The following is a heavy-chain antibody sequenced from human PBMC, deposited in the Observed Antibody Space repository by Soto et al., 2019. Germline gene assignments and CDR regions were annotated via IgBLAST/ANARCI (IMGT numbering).Heavy chain of an antibody. D-gene: IGHD3-10*01. V-gene: IGHV3-30-3*01. CDR2: ISYDGSNK. Sequence: GGSLRLSRAASGFTFSSYAMHWVRQAPGKGLEWVAVISYDGSNKYYADSVKGRFTISRDNSKNTLYLQMNSLRAEDTAVYYCARAPTRMVRGVTPLGLGINYYYGMDVWGQGTTVTVSS. CDR3: ARAPTRMVRGVTPLGLGINYYYGMDV. J-gene: IGHJ6*02. CDR1: GFTFSSYA.